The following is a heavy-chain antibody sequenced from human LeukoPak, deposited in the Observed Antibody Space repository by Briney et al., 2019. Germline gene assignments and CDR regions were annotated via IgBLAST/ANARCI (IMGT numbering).Heavy chain of an antibody. Sequence: ASVKVSCKASGYTFTGYYMHWVRQAPGQGLEWMGWINPNSGGTNYAQKFQGRVTMTRDTSISTAYMERSRLRSDDTAVYYCARGGDTAMATYFDYWGQGTLVTVSS. V-gene: IGHV1-2*02. CDR1: GYTFTGYY. CDR3: ARGGDTAMATYFDY. J-gene: IGHJ4*02. CDR2: INPNSGGT. D-gene: IGHD5-18*01.